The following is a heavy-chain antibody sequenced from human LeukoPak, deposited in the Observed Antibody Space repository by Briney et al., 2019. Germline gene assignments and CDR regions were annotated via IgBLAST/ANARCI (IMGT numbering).Heavy chain of an antibody. CDR1: GYTFTSYG. D-gene: IGHD2-15*01. J-gene: IGHJ6*02. Sequence: ASVKVSCKASGYTFTSYGISWVRQAPGQGLEWVGWISAYNGNTNYAQKLQGRVTMTTDTSTSTAYMELRSLRSDDTAVYYCARDGNCSGGSCYFLGYYYGMDVWGQGTTVTVSS. CDR3: ARDGNCSGGSCYFLGYYYGMDV. V-gene: IGHV1-18*01. CDR2: ISAYNGNT.